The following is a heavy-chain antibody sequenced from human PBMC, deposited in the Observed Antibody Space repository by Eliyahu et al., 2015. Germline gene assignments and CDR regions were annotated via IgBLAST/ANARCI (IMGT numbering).Heavy chain of an antibody. CDR1: GXTFTSYL. CDR2: XNHSGGST. D-gene: IGHD6-13*01. CDR3: AILVREQQLAPSVDY. V-gene: IGHV1-46*01. Sequence: QVQLVQSGAEVKKPGASVKVSCXASGXTFTSYLKXXGPXAXGQGLEWMGIXNHSGGSTSYAQKFQGRVTMTRDTSTSTVYMELSSLRSEDTAVYYCAILVREQQLAPSVDYWGQGTLVTVSS. J-gene: IGHJ4*02.